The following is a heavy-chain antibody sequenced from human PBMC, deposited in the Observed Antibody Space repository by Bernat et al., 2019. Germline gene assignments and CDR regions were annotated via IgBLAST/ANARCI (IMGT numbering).Heavy chain of an antibody. D-gene: IGHD2/OR15-2a*01. CDR3: ARDSSMPMDV. J-gene: IGHJ6*02. CDR2: INHSGST. V-gene: IGHV4-34*01. Sequence: QVQLQQWGAGLLKPSETLSLTCAVYGGSFSGYYWSWIRQPPGKGLEWIGEINHSGSTNYNPSLTSRVTISVDPSKNQFSLKLSSVTAAETAVYYCARDSSMPMDVWGQGTTVTVSS. CDR1: GGSFSGYY.